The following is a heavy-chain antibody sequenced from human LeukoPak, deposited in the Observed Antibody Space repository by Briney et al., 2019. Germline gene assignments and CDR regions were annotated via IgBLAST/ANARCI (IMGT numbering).Heavy chain of an antibody. CDR3: ARGRALEWLSIYYYYYGMDV. Sequence: SETLSLTCSVSDGSINSYYRNWIRRPPGKGLEWNGYIYYNGNTNYSPSLKSRVTMSVDTSKNLFSLKLSSVTAADTAVYYCARGRALEWLSIYYYYYGMDVWGQGTTVTVSS. D-gene: IGHD3-3*01. J-gene: IGHJ6*02. CDR1: DGSINSYY. CDR2: IYYNGNT. V-gene: IGHV4-59*12.